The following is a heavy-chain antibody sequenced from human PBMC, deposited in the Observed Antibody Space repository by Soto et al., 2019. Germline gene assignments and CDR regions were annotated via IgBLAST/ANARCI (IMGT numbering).Heavy chain of an antibody. V-gene: IGHV1-8*01. CDR1: GYTFTSYD. Sequence: QVQLVQSGAEVKKPGASVKVSCKASGYTFTSYDINWARQATGQGLEWMGWMNPNSGNTGYAQKFQGRVTMTRNTSISTAYMELSSLRSEDTAVYYCARVVSFYYYMDVWGKGTTVTVSS. CDR2: MNPNSGNT. D-gene: IGHD1-20*01. J-gene: IGHJ6*03. CDR3: ARVVSFYYYMDV.